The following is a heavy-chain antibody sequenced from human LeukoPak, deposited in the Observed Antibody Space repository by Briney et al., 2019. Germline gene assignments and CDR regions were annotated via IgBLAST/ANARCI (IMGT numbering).Heavy chain of an antibody. Sequence: GGSLRLSCAASGFTFSSYWMHWVRQAPGKGLVWVSRINSDGSSTSYVDSVKGRFTISRDNAKNTLYLQMNSLRAEDTAVYYCARVSIAVAGTKSWGQGTLVTVSS. CDR2: INSDGSST. J-gene: IGHJ5*02. CDR1: GFTFSSYW. V-gene: IGHV3-74*01. D-gene: IGHD6-19*01. CDR3: ARVSIAVAGTKS.